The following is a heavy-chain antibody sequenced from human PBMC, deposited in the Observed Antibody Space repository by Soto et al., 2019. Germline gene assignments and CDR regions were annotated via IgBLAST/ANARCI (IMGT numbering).Heavy chain of an antibody. V-gene: IGHV4-30-4*01. D-gene: IGHD3-9*01. Sequence: QVQLQESGPGLVKPSQTLSLTCTVSGASISSADYFWSWIRQPPGQGLEWIGYIYYSGNIFYNPSLESRVTIAVDTSMNKFSLKLTSVTAADMAVYYCARQRTVYFARPGDWLDPWGQGTLVTVSA. CDR1: GASISSADYF. CDR2: IYYSGNI. CDR3: ARQRTVYFARPGDWLDP. J-gene: IGHJ5*02.